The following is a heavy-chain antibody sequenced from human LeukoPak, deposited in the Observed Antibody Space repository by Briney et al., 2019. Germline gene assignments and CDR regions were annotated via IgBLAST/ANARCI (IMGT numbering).Heavy chain of an antibody. CDR3: ARDSGSYERSFDY. CDR2: IYYSGST. D-gene: IGHD1-26*01. Sequence: SETLSLTCTVSGGCISSSSYYWGWIRQPPGKGLGWIGSIYYSGSTYYNPSLKSRVTISVDTSKNQFSLKLSSVTAADTAVYYCARDSGSYERSFDYWGQGTLVTVSS. J-gene: IGHJ4*02. CDR1: GGCISSSSYY. V-gene: IGHV4-39*07.